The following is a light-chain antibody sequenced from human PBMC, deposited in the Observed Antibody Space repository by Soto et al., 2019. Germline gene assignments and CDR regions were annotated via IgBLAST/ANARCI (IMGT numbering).Light chain of an antibody. Sequence: DIQMTQSPSSMSASVGDRVTITCRASQGISSWLAWYQQKPGKAPKLLIYKASTLKSGVPSRFSGSGSGTDFTLTISSLHPDEFATYYCQHYNSYSEAFGQGTKVEIK. CDR2: KAS. J-gene: IGKJ1*01. CDR1: QGISSW. CDR3: QHYNSYSEA. V-gene: IGKV1-5*03.